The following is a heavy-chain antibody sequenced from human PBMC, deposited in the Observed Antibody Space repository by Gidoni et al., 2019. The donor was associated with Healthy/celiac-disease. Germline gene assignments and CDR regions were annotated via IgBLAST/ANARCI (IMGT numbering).Heavy chain of an antibody. J-gene: IGHJ4*02. V-gene: IGHV3-23*01. CDR2: ISGSGGST. CDR1: GFTFSSYA. CDR3: AKDVGDIVVVPAARNYFAY. D-gene: IGHD2-2*01. Sequence: EVQLLESGGGLVQPGGSLRLSCAASGFTFSSYAMSWVRQAPGKGLEWVSAISGSGGSTYYADSVKGRFTISRDNSKNTLYLQMNSLRAEDTAVYYCAKDVGDIVVVPAARNYFAYWGQGTLVTVSS.